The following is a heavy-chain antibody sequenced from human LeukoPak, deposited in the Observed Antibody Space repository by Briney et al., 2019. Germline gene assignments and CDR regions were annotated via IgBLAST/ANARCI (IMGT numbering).Heavy chain of an antibody. Sequence: GGSLRLSCAASGFTFSSYGMHWVRQAPGKGLEWVSYISSSGSTIYYADSVKGRFTISRDNAKNSLYLQMNSLRAEDTAVYYCARVHPVNMLAGAFDIWGQGTMVTVSS. CDR1: GFTFSSYG. D-gene: IGHD3-10*02. CDR2: ISSSGSTI. V-gene: IGHV3-48*04. J-gene: IGHJ3*02. CDR3: ARVHPVNMLAGAFDI.